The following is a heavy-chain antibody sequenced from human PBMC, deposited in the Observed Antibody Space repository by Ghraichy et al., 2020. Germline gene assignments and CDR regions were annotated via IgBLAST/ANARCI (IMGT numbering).Heavy chain of an antibody. CDR2: IYTSGST. CDR1: GGSISSYY. J-gene: IGHJ4*02. D-gene: IGHD6-19*01. CDR3: ARHARQWLVAEAQNFDY. V-gene: IGHV4-4*09. Sequence: SETLSLTCTVSGGSISSYYWSWIRQPPGKGLEWIGYIYTSGSTNYNPSLKSRVTISVDTSKNQFSLKLSSVTAADTAVYYCARHARQWLVAEAQNFDYWGQGTLVTVSS.